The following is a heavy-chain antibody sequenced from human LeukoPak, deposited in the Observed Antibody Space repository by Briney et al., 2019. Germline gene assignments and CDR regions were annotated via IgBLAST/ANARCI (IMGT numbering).Heavy chain of an antibody. CDR2: IYQDGSEM. D-gene: IGHD3-10*01. Sequence: GGSLRLSCAASGFTFSNYWMTWVRQAPGKGLEWVANIYQDGSEMYSVDSVKGRFSISRDNAKKALYLQMNSLRAEDTAVYYCARAYYYGSGDYYSWAYFDFWGLGTLVTVSS. CDR3: ARAYYYGSGDYYSWAYFDF. J-gene: IGHJ4*02. V-gene: IGHV3-7*04. CDR1: GFTFSNYW.